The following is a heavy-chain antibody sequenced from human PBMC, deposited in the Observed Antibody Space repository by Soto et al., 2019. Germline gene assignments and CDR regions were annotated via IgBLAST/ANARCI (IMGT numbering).Heavy chain of an antibody. CDR3: AKASRKGSAIDFDY. Sequence: QVQLVQSGAELKKPGASVKVSCKASGYTFSNYDMNWVRQATGQGPEWIGWVNPNNGDTGYAQKFQGRVTLTTDISTTTAYMELTSLRSEDTAISYCAKASRKGSAIDFDYWGQGTLITVSS. J-gene: IGHJ4*02. CDR1: GYTFSNYD. CDR2: VNPNNGDT. V-gene: IGHV1-8*01. D-gene: IGHD3-10*01.